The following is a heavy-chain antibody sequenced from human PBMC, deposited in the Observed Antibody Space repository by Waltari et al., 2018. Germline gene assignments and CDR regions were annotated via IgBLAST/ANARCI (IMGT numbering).Heavy chain of an antibody. CDR2: SSTDAGDT. V-gene: IGHV3-74*03. J-gene: IGHJ6*02. Sequence: EEQLVESGGGLVQPGDSLRLSCAASGLTFSSFWMNWVRQAPGKGPLWVARSSTDAGDTTYSYSLKGRFTISRDNARNTLYLQMNRLRAEDTAVYFCARVSRRTYRSPVPGRHYYYGMDVWGQGTTVTVSS. CDR1: GLTFSSFW. D-gene: IGHD1-1*01. CDR3: ARVSRRTYRSPVPGRHYYYGMDV.